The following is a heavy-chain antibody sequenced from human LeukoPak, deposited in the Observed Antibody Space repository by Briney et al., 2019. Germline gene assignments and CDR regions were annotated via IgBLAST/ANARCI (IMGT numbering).Heavy chain of an antibody. Sequence: GGSLRLSCAASGFTFSSYSMNWVRQAPGKGLEWVSSISSSSSYIYYADSVKGRFTISRDNAKNSLYLQMNSLRAEDTAVYYCARYATVTTKARRFDYWGQGTLVIVTS. CDR1: GFTFSSYS. V-gene: IGHV3-21*01. D-gene: IGHD4-17*01. J-gene: IGHJ4*02. CDR2: ISSSSSYI. CDR3: ARYATVTTKARRFDY.